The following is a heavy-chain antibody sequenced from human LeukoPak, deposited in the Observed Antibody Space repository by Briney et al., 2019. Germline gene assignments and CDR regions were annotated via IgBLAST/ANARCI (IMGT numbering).Heavy chain of an antibody. CDR1: GFTFSSYG. V-gene: IGHV3-33*06. J-gene: IGHJ4*02. CDR3: AKDVKRFDY. CDR2: IWYDGSNK. Sequence: GRSLRLSCAASGFTFSSYGMHWVRQAPGKGLEWVAVIWYDGSNKYYADSVKGRFTISRDNSKNTLYLQMNSLRAEDTAVYYCAKDVKRFDYWGQGTLVTVSS.